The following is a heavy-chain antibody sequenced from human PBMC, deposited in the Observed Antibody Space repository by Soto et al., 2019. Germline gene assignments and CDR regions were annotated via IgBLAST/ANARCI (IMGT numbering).Heavy chain of an antibody. Sequence: SETLSLTCTVSGDFSSAHYWSWIRQPPGKGLEWIGYIYYSGSTNYNPSLKSRVTISADTSKNQFSLKLSSVTAADTAVYYCARDLGGGSCRWGQGTLVTVSS. CDR2: IYYSGST. J-gene: IGHJ4*02. CDR3: ARDLGGGSCR. D-gene: IGHD2-15*01. CDR1: GDFSSAHY. V-gene: IGHV4-59*11.